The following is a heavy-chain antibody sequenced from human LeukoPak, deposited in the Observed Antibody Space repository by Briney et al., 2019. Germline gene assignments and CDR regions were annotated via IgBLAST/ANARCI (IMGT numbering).Heavy chain of an antibody. J-gene: IGHJ4*02. CDR2: IIPIFGTA. D-gene: IGHD3-10*01. V-gene: IGHV1-69*13. Sequence: SAKVSCKAPGGTFSSYAISWVRQAPGQGLEWMGGIIPIFGTANYAQKFQGRVTITADESTSTAYMELSSLRSEDTAVYYCARDNYYGSGSYYNVMYYSDYWGQGTLVTVSS. CDR3: ARDNYYGSGSYYNVMYYSDY. CDR1: GGTFSSYA.